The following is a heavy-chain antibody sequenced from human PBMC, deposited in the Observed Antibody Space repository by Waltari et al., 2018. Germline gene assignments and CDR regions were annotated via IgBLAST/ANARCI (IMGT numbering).Heavy chain of an antibody. D-gene: IGHD5-18*01. CDR2: LSPMFGTG. V-gene: IGHV1-69*05. Sequence: QVQLVQSGAEVKKPGSSVKVSCKASGGTFSSYAISWVRQAPGQGLEWMGGLSPMFGTGNYARKFQGRVTNTTDESTSTAYMEMSSLRSEDTAVDYFAVVEVDTAEGGYFDYWGQGTLVTVSS. J-gene: IGHJ4*02. CDR1: GGTFSSYA. CDR3: AVVEVDTAEGGYFDY.